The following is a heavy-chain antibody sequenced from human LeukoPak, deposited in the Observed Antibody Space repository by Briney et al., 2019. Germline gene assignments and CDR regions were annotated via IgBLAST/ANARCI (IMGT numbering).Heavy chain of an antibody. J-gene: IGHJ4*02. CDR3: ARDFDRYYFDY. CDR2: INSVGSST. Sequence: GGSLRLSCAASGFTFGSYWMHWVRQAPGKGLVWVSRINSVGSSTSSADSVKGRFTISRDNAKNTLYLQMNSLRAEDTAVYYCARDFDRYYFDYWGQGTLVTVSS. D-gene: IGHD3-9*01. V-gene: IGHV3-74*01. CDR1: GFTFGSYW.